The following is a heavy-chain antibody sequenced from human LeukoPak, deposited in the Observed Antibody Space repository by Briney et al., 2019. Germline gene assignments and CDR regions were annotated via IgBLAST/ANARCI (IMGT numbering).Heavy chain of an antibody. Sequence: PSETLSLTCTVSSGSISSYYWSWIRQPPGKGLQWIGYIYYSGGTNYNPSLQSRVTISVDTSKNQFSLKLSPVTAAGTAVYYCARRFCGGGSCYIDYWGQGTLVTVSS. J-gene: IGHJ4*03. D-gene: IGHD2-15*01. CDR1: SGSISSYY. V-gene: IGHV4-59*08. CDR2: IYYSGGT. CDR3: ARRFCGGGSCYIDY.